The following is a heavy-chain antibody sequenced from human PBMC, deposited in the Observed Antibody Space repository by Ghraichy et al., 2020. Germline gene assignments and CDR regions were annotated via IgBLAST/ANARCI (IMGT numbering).Heavy chain of an antibody. CDR1: GFTFGDYA. D-gene: IGHD3-10*01. Sequence: GESLNISCTASGFTFGDYAMSWVRQAPGKGLEWVGFIRSKAYGGTTEYAASVKGRFTISRDDSKSIAYLQMNSLKTEDTAVYYCTRDYYYGSGSYYYYFDYWGQGTLVTVSS. CDR3: TRDYYYGSGSYYYYFDY. V-gene: IGHV3-49*04. CDR2: IRSKAYGGTT. J-gene: IGHJ4*02.